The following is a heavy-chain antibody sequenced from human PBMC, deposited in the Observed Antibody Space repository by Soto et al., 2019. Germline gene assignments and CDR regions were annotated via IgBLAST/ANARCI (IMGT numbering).Heavy chain of an antibody. Sequence: SETLSLTCTVSGGSISSSSYYWGWIRQPPGKGLEWIGSIYYSGSTYYNPSLKSRVTISLDTSKNQFSLKLRSVTAADTALYYCARQGFGVLHGLVDVWGPGTTVTVSS. CDR2: IYYSGST. D-gene: IGHD3-10*01. CDR1: GGSISSSSYY. V-gene: IGHV4-39*01. CDR3: ARQGFGVLHGLVDV. J-gene: IGHJ6*02.